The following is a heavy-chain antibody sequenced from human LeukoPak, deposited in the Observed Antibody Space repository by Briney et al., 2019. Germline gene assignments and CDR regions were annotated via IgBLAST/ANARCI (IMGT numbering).Heavy chain of an antibody. Sequence: KAGGPLGSSGAPFGFPLSSNGLTWVRKAPGKGLDWVQSISSSSSYIYYADSVKGRFTISRDNAKNSLYLQMNSLRAEDTAVYYCARDKGWLHPFDYWGQGTLVTVSS. J-gene: IGHJ4*02. V-gene: IGHV3-21*01. CDR2: ISSSSSYI. CDR3: ARDKGWLHPFDY. CDR1: GFPLSSNG. D-gene: IGHD5-24*01.